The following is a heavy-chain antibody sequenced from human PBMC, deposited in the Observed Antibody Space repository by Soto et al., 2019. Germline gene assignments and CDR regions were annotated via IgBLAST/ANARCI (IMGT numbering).Heavy chain of an antibody. V-gene: IGHV3-23*01. J-gene: IGHJ4*02. CDR1: GFTFSSYT. D-gene: IGHD2-15*01. Sequence: EVQLLESGGGLVQPGGSLRLSCAASGFTFSSYTMSWVRQAPGKGLEWVSAISGSGGSTYYADSVKGRFTISRDNSKNTLYLQMNSLRAEDTAVYYCAKDIVVVVAPYYFDYWGQGTLVTVSS. CDR3: AKDIVVVVAPYYFDY. CDR2: ISGSGGST.